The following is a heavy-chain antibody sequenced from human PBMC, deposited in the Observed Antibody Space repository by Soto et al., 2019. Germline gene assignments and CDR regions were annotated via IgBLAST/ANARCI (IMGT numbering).Heavy chain of an antibody. CDR3: AKDTWEGSSWYYFDY. CDR2: ISWNSGSI. CDR1: GFTFDDYA. D-gene: IGHD6-13*01. Sequence: GGSLRLSCAASGFTFDDYAMHWVRQAPGKGLEWVSGISWNSGSIGYADSVKGRFTISRDNAKNSLYLQMNSLRAEDTALYYCAKDTWEGSSWYYFDYWGQGTLVTV. V-gene: IGHV3-9*01. J-gene: IGHJ4*02.